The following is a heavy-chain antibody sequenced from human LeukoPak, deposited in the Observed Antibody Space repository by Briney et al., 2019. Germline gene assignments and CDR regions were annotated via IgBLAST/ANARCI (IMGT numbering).Heavy chain of an antibody. CDR1: GGSISSSSYY. CDR2: IYCSGST. Sequence: SETLSLTCTVSGGSISSSSYYWGWIRQPPGKGLEWIGSIYCSGSTYYSPSLKSRVTISVDTSKNQFSLKLSSVTAADTAVYYCARHVLLWFGESAQFDYWGQGTLVTVSS. J-gene: IGHJ4*02. D-gene: IGHD3-10*01. V-gene: IGHV4-39*01. CDR3: ARHVLLWFGESAQFDY.